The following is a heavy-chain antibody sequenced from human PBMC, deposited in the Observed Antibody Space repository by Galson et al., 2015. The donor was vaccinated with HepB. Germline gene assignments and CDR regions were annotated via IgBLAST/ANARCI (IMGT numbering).Heavy chain of an antibody. Sequence: SVKVSCKASGGTFSSYTISWVRQAPGQGLEWMGRIIPILGIANYAQKFQGRVTITADKSTSTAYMELSSLRSEDTAVYYCARPLEYQLLQGGRYYYMDVWGKGTTVTVSS. CDR2: IIPILGIA. J-gene: IGHJ6*03. CDR1: GGTFSSYT. V-gene: IGHV1-69*02. D-gene: IGHD2-2*01. CDR3: ARPLEYQLLQGGRYYYMDV.